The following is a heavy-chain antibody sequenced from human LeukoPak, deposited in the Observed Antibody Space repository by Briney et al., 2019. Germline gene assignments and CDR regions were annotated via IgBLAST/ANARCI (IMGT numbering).Heavy chain of an antibody. CDR3: ARPPNYGSDAFDI. V-gene: IGHV4-39*01. CDR2: IYYSGST. CDR1: GGSISSSSYY. J-gene: IGHJ3*02. Sequence: SETLSLTCTVSGGSISSSSYYWGWIRQPPGKGLEWIGSIYYSGSTYYNPSLKSRVTISVDTSKNQFSLKLSSVTAADTAVYHCARPPNYGSDAFDIWGQGTMVTVSS. D-gene: IGHD4-17*01.